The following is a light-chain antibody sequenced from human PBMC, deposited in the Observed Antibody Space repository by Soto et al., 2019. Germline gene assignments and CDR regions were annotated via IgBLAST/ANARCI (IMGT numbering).Light chain of an antibody. CDR3: QNYNSSPHT. V-gene: IGKV1-27*01. CDR1: QGIRNY. CDR2: AAS. J-gene: IGKJ3*01. Sequence: DIQMTQSPSSLSASVGDRVTITCRASQGIRNYLAWYQQRPGKVPTLLIYAASTLQSGVPSRFSGSGSGTDFTLTISSLQPEDVAIYYCQNYNSSPHTFGHGTKVDVK.